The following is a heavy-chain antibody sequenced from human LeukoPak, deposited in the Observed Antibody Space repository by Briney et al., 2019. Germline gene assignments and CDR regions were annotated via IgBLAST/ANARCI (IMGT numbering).Heavy chain of an antibody. D-gene: IGHD3-10*01. Sequence: GGSLRLSCAASGFTFSRSAVSWVRQVPGKGLEWLSTINGGGGATYYADSVTGRFTISSDASQNTLYLQMNSLRTEDTAVYYCAKANPTPRGVNFDYWGQGTLVTVSS. V-gene: IGHV3-23*01. CDR3: AKANPTPRGVNFDY. CDR1: GFTFSRSA. J-gene: IGHJ4*02. CDR2: INGGGGAT.